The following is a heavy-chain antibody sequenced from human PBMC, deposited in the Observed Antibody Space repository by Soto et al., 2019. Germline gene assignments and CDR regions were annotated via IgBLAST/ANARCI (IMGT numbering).Heavy chain of an antibody. CDR1: GDSISSGDYY. CDR3: ARAFKRYSSPPGPLEY. Sequence: QVQLRESGPGLVKPSQTLSLTCTVSGDSISSGDYYWSWIRQPPGKGLEWIGCIYYSGNTYYNPSLKRRFSISVDTSKNQFSLQLSSVTVADTAVYYCARAFKRYSSPPGPLEYWGLGTLFTVSS. CDR2: IYYSGNT. V-gene: IGHV4-30-4*01. D-gene: IGHD6-13*01. J-gene: IGHJ4*02.